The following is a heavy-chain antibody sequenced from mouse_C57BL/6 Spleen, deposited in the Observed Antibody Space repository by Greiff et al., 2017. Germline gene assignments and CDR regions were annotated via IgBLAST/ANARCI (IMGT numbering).Heavy chain of an antibody. CDR1: GFTFSDYG. V-gene: IGHV5-17*01. CDR2: ISSGSSTI. CDR3: ATHYSKYAMDY. J-gene: IGHJ4*01. D-gene: IGHD2-5*01. Sequence: EVQRVESGGGLVKPGGSLKLSCAASGFTFSDYGMHWVRQAPEKGLEWVAYISSGSSTIYYADTVKGRFTISRDNAKNTLFLQMTSLRSEDTAMYYGATHYSKYAMDYWGQGTSVTVSS.